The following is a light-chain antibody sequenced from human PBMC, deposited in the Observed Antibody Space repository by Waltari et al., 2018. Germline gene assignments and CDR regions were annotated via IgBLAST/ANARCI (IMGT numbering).Light chain of an antibody. CDR1: QNINND. V-gene: IGKV1-39*01. CDR2: AAS. J-gene: IGKJ2*01. Sequence: DIRMTQSPSSLSASVGDRVTITCRASQNINNDLNWYQQKPGKAPKLLIYAASTLQRGVPSRFSGSVSGTDFTLTISSLQPEDFATYYCQQSSSSPWYTFGQGTKLEI. CDR3: QQSSSSPWYT.